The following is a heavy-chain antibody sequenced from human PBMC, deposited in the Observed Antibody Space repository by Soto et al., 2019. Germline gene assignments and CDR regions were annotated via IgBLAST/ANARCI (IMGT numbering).Heavy chain of an antibody. D-gene: IGHD3-3*01. J-gene: IGHJ5*02. CDR3: ARESYYDFWSGYHNWFDP. CDR1: EGSSSSYY. CDR2: IYSSGST. V-gene: IGHV4-4*08. Sequence: SVLLSVTSTVLEGSSSSYYWNWIRKTQGKGLEWIGYIYSSGSTNYNPSLKSRVTISLDTSKNQFSLKLSSVTAADTAVYYCARESYYDFWSGYHNWFDPWGQGTLVTVSS.